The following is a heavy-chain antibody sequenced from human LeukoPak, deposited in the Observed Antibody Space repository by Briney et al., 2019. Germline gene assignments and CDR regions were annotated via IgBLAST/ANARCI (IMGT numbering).Heavy chain of an antibody. Sequence: SETLSLTCTASGYSISSGYYWGWIRQPPGKGLEWIGSIYHSGSTYYNPSLKSRVTISVDTSKNQFSLKLSSVTAADTAVYYCARDLSRDGYTPIDYWGQGTLVTVSS. D-gene: IGHD5-24*01. J-gene: IGHJ4*02. CDR1: GYSISSGYY. V-gene: IGHV4-38-2*02. CDR2: IYHSGST. CDR3: ARDLSRDGYTPIDY.